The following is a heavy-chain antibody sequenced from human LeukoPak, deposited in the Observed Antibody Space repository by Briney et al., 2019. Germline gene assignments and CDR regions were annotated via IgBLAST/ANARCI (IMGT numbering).Heavy chain of an antibody. V-gene: IGHV1-18*04. Sequence: GASVKVSCKASGYSFTGHYMHWVRQAPGQGLEWMGWISAYNGSTKYAQKVQGRVTLTTDTSTNTAYMELRSLRSDDTAVYYCARQYRPYSTSWYVLNYWGQGTLVTVFS. CDR2: ISAYNGST. J-gene: IGHJ4*02. CDR1: GYSFTGHY. D-gene: IGHD6-13*01. CDR3: ARQYRPYSTSWYVLNY.